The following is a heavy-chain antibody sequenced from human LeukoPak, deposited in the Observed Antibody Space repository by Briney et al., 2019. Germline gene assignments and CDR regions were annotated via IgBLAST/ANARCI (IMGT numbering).Heavy chain of an antibody. D-gene: IGHD1-1*01. CDR3: ARHEAQLEPLFDY. Sequence: SETLSLTCTVSGGSISSYYWSWIRQRPGKGLEWIGYIYYSGSTNYNPSLKSRVTISVDTSKNQFSLKLSSVTAADTAVYYCARHEAQLEPLFDYWGQGTLVTVSS. CDR2: IYYSGST. V-gene: IGHV4-59*08. J-gene: IGHJ4*02. CDR1: GGSISSYY.